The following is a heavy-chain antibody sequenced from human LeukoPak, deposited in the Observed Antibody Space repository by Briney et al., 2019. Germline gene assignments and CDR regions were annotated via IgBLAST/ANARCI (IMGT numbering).Heavy chain of an antibody. D-gene: IGHD1-26*01. J-gene: IGHJ5*02. CDR3: ARVFLVGATSTYNCFDP. CDR1: GGTFSSYA. Sequence: ASVKVSCKASGGTFSSYAISWVRQAPGQGLEWMGGIIPIFGTANYAQKFQGRVTITADESTSTAYMELSSLRSEDTAVYYCARVFLVGATSTYNCFDPWGQGTLVTVSS. CDR2: IIPIFGTA. V-gene: IGHV1-69*13.